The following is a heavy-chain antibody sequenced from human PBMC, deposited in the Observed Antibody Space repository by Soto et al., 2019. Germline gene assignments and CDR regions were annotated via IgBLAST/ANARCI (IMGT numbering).Heavy chain of an antibody. D-gene: IGHD3-9*01. J-gene: IGHJ5*02. CDR1: GGTFSSYA. CDR2: IIPIFGTA. Sequence: QVQLVQSGAEVKKPGSSVKVSCKASGGTFSSYAISWVRQAPGQGLEWLGGIIPIFGTANYAQKFQGRVTITADDSTSTAYMELSSLRSEDTAVYYCARALAYYDILTGYYTADRWFDPWGQRTLVTVSS. V-gene: IGHV1-69*01. CDR3: ARALAYYDILTGYYTADRWFDP.